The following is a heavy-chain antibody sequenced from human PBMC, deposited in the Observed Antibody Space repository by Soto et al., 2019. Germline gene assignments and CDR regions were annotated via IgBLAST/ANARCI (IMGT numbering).Heavy chain of an antibody. Sequence: QVQVVQSGAEVKKPGASVKVSCKTSGYTFTGYYIHWVRQAPEQGLEYMGFINPDSGATNYVQRFQDRVTITRDTSVNTAYMEVRRLRSDVTAVYFCARAVVPYCTRGVWDYFDYWGQGTLVTVSS. CDR2: INPDSGAT. J-gene: IGHJ4*02. D-gene: IGHD2-8*02. V-gene: IGHV1-2*02. CDR3: ARAVVPYCTRGVWDYFDY. CDR1: GYTFTGYY.